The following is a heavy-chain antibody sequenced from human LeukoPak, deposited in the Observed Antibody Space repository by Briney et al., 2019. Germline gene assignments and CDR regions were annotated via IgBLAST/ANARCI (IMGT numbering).Heavy chain of an antibody. J-gene: IGHJ4*02. Sequence: PSETLSLTCTVSGGSITNYFLSWLRQPAGKGLEWIGRIHTSGSTNYNPSLKSRVTMSVDTFKNQFSLKLSSVTAADTAVYYCARDGSWSFDYWGQGTLVTVSS. D-gene: IGHD3-3*01. CDR2: IHTSGST. V-gene: IGHV4-4*07. CDR1: GGSITNYF. CDR3: ARDGSWSFDY.